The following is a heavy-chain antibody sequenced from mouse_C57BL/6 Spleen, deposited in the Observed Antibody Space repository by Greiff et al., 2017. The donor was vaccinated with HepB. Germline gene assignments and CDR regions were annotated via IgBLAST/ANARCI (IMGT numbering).Heavy chain of an antibody. CDR1: GYTFTSYW. Sequence: QVQLQQPGAELVMPGASVKLSCKASGYTFTSYWMHWVKQRPGQGLEWIGEIDPSDSYTNYNQKFKGKSTLTVDKSSSTAYMQLSSLTSEDSAVYYCARSGGYYYGSSYDYFDYWGQGTTLTVSS. D-gene: IGHD1-1*01. CDR2: IDPSDSYT. J-gene: IGHJ2*01. V-gene: IGHV1-69*01. CDR3: ARSGGYYYGSSYDYFDY.